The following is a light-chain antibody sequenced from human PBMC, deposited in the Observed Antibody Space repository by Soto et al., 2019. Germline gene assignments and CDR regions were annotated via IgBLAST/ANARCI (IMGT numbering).Light chain of an antibody. CDR2: LEGSGTY. V-gene: IGLV4-60*03. CDR1: SGHSTYI. CDR3: ETWDSNTVV. J-gene: IGLJ2*01. Sequence: QSVLTQSSSASASLGASVNLTCTLSSGHSTYIIAWHQQQPGKAPRSLMKLEGSGTYNKGSGVPDRFSGSSSGADRYLTISNLQSDDEADYYSETWDSNTVVFRRGTMLTVL.